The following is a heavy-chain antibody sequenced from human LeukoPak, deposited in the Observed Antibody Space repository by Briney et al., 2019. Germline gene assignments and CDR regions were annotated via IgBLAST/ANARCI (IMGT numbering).Heavy chain of an antibody. J-gene: IGHJ6*04. CDR3: ARARGVRAAALDV. CDR1: GFTFSSYA. CDR2: ISYDGSNK. V-gene: IGHV3-30*04. Sequence: GGSLRLSCAASGFTFSSYAMHWVRQAPGKGLEWVAVISYDGSNKYYADSVKGRFTISRDNSKNTLYLQMNSLRAEGTAVYYCARARGVRAAALDVWGKGTTVTVSS. D-gene: IGHD6-13*01.